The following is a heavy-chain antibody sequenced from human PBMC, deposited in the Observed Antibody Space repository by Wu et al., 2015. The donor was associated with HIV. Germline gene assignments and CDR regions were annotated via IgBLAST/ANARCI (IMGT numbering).Heavy chain of an antibody. D-gene: IGHD5-12*01. J-gene: IGHJ4*02. Sequence: QVQLVQSGAEVKKPGSSVKVSCKASGDTFSNYAISWVRQAPGHGLEWMGGIIPIYATTDYSQKFQDRLTITTDESTSTVYMELSSLRSEDTAFYYCARVAGYSSGWFYFDFWGQGNLVTV. V-gene: IGHV1-69*05. CDR3: ARVAGYSSGWFYFDF. CDR1: GDTFSNYA. CDR2: IIPIYATT.